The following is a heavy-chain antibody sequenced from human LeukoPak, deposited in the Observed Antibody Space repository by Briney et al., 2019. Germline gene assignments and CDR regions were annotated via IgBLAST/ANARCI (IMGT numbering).Heavy chain of an antibody. V-gene: IGHV4-39*07. D-gene: IGHD2-2*01. CDR3: ARGPLVVPAAMRGAFDY. CDR1: GGSISSTSYY. J-gene: IGHJ4*02. CDR2: IYYNGNT. Sequence: PSETLSLTCTVSGGSISSTSYYWGWIRQSPGKGLEWIGSIYYNGNTYYNPSLKSRLTISIDTSKNQFSLKLSSVTAADTAVYYCARGPLVVPAAMRGAFDYWGQGALVTVSS.